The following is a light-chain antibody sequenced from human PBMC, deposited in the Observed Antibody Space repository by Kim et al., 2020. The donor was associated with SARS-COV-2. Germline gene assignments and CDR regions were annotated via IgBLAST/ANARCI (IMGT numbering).Light chain of an antibody. CDR2: EDN. Sequence: GKTVTISCTRSSGSIARTSVQWYQQRPGSSPTIVIYEDNRRPSGVPDRFSASIDSSSNSASLTISGLKTEDEADYYCQSHDGSPWVFGGGTQLTVL. CDR3: QSHDGSPWV. CDR1: SGSIARTS. J-gene: IGLJ3*02. V-gene: IGLV6-57*01.